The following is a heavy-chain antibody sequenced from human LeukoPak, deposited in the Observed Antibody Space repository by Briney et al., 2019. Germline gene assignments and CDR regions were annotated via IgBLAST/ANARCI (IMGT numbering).Heavy chain of an antibody. CDR3: AKALWGETEFDY. V-gene: IGHV1-3*01. CDR2: INAGNGNT. D-gene: IGHD3-16*01. CDR1: GYTFTSYA. Sequence: ASVKVSCKASGYTFTSYAMHWVRQAPGQRLEWMGWINAGNGNTKYSQKFQGRVTITRDTSASTAYMELSSLRSEDTAVYYCAKALWGETEFDYWGQGTLVTVSS. J-gene: IGHJ4*02.